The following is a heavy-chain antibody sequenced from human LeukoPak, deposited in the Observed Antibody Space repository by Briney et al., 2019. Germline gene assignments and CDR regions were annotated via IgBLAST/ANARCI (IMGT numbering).Heavy chain of an antibody. D-gene: IGHD4-17*01. V-gene: IGHV1-2*02. CDR2: INPNSGGA. Sequence: ASVKVSCKASGYTFTAYYLHWVRQAPGQGLEFMGWINPNSGGANYAQRFQGRVSMTRVKSITTAYMELSSLTADDTAVYYCARGDGDPGDVFDYWGQGTLVTVSS. J-gene: IGHJ4*02. CDR3: ARGDGDPGDVFDY. CDR1: GYTFTAYY.